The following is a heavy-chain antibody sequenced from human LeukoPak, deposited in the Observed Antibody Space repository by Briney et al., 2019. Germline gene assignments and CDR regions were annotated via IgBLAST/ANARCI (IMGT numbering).Heavy chain of an antibody. V-gene: IGHV3-43*01. CDR3: GRGSGNYYSDPFDI. CDR1: GFTFDDYA. D-gene: IGHD1-26*01. J-gene: IGHJ3*02. Sequence: GGSLRLSCVASGFTFDDYAMHWVRQPPGKGLEWVSLISWNGINTYYADSVKGRFTITRDNSKNSLYLQMNSLRTGDTALYYCGRGSGNYYSDPFDIWGQGTMVTVSS. CDR2: ISWNGINT.